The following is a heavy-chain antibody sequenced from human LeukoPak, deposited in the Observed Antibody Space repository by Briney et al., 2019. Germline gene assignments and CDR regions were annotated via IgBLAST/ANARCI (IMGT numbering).Heavy chain of an antibody. V-gene: IGHV3-23*01. CDR2: ISGDGGYT. CDR3: AKGLDGSGSYSPLDY. D-gene: IGHD3-10*01. J-gene: IGHJ4*02. CDR1: GXTFSTYA. Sequence: PGGSLRLSCAASGXTFSTYAMTWVRQAPGKGLEWVSSISGDGGYTYYADFVKGRFTISRDNSNNTLYLPMNSLRAEDTAVYYCAKGLDGSGSYSPLDYWGQGTLVTVSS.